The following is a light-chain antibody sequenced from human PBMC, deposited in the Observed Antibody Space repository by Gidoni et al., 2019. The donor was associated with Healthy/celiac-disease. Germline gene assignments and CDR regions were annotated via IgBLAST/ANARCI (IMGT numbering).Light chain of an antibody. CDR3: AAWDDRLVGPV. CDR1: SSNIGRNP. V-gene: IGLV1-36*01. CDR2: YDD. Sequence: QSVLTQPPSVSAAPRQRVTISCSGSSSNIGRNPVNWYQPLPGEAPRLLIYYDDLLASGVSYRLSGSKSGTAASLAITGLQAEDEAEYYCAAWDDRLVGPVFGGGTKLTVL. J-gene: IGLJ2*01.